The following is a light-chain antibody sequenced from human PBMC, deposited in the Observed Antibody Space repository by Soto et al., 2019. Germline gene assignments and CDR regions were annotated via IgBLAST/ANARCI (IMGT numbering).Light chain of an antibody. CDR1: QSFTSNY. J-gene: IGKJ5*01. V-gene: IGKV3-20*01. Sequence: EIVLTQSPGTLSLSPGERSTLSCRASQSFTSNYLAWYQQRPGQAPRLLIYGASTRATGIPDRGSGRGAWTDFTLTISSLQSEDFAVYDCQQYYDWPITVGHGTRLEI. CDR2: GAS. CDR3: QQYYDWPIT.